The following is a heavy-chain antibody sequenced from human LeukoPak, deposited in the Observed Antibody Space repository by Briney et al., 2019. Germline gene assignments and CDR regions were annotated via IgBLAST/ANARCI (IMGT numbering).Heavy chain of an antibody. V-gene: IGHV3-21*01. D-gene: IGHD2-8*01. CDR2: ISSSSSYT. J-gene: IGHJ6*02. Sequence: GGSLRLSCAASGFTFSSYSMNWVRQAPGKGLEWVSSISSSSSYTYYADSVKGRFTISRDNAKNSLYLQMNSLRAEDTAVYYCARSYDLYGMDVWGQGTTVTVSS. CDR3: ARSYDLYGMDV. CDR1: GFTFSSYS.